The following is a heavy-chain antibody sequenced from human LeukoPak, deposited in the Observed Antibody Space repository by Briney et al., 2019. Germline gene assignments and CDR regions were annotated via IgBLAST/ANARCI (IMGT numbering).Heavy chain of an antibody. J-gene: IGHJ4*02. CDR3: ARRGGSGRAFDY. CDR1: GASVSGGTYY. CDR2: IYYTGST. D-gene: IGHD1-26*01. V-gene: IGHV4-39*01. Sequence: PSETLSLTCSVSGASVSGGTYYWGWIRQPPGKGLEWIGSIYYTGSTYDNPSLKSRVTISVDTSKNQFSLKLSSVTAADTAVYYCARRGGSGRAFDYWGQGTLVTVSS.